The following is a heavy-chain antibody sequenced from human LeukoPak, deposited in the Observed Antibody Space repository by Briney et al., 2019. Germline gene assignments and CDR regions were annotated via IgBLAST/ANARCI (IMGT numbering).Heavy chain of an antibody. V-gene: IGHV3-23*01. CDR2: TTGAGDNT. CDR3: ARRYFDY. J-gene: IGHJ4*02. CDR1: GFFFSDSA. Sequence: PGGSLRLSCAASGFFFSDSAMAWVRQAPGKGLEWVSTTTGAGDNTHYADSVKGRFTISRDNAKNSLYLQMNSLRAEDSAVYYCARRYFDYWGQGTLVTVSS.